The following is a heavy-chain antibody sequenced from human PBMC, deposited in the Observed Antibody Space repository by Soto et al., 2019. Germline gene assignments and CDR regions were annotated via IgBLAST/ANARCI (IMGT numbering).Heavy chain of an antibody. CDR1: GLTLSGSA. CDR2: IRSKANSYAT. Sequence: LRLSCAASGLTLSGSAMHWVRQASGKGLEWVGRIRSKANSYATAYAASVKGRFTISRDDSKNTAYLQMNSLKTEDTAVYYCTRLGSPKGGMDVWGQGTTVTVSS. D-gene: IGHD6-13*01. CDR3: TRLGSPKGGMDV. J-gene: IGHJ6*02. V-gene: IGHV3-73*01.